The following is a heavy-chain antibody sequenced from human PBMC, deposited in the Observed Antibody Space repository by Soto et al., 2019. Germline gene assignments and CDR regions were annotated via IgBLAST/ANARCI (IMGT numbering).Heavy chain of an antibody. V-gene: IGHV3-23*01. J-gene: IGHJ4*02. CDR1: GFTFSSYA. D-gene: IGHD6-13*01. Sequence: EVQLLESGGGLVQPGGSLRLSCAASGFTFSSYAMNWVRQAPGKGLEWVSVISGSGGSTYYADSVKGRFTISRDNSKNTLYLQMNSLRAEDTAVYYCSRRGPGTYFDDWGQGTLVTVSS. CDR2: ISGSGGST. CDR3: SRRGPGTYFDD.